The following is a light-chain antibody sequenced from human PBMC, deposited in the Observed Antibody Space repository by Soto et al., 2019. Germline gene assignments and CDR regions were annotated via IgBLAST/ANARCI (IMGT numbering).Light chain of an antibody. CDR3: QTWGTGIGV. CDR1: SGHSSYA. V-gene: IGLV4-69*01. Sequence: QLVLTQSPSASASLGASVKLTCTLSSGHSSYAIAWHQQQPEKGPRYLMKLNSDGSHSKGDGIPDRFSGSSSGAERYLTIYSLQSEDEADYYCQTWGTGIGVFGGGTQLTVL. J-gene: IGLJ3*02. CDR2: LNSDGSH.